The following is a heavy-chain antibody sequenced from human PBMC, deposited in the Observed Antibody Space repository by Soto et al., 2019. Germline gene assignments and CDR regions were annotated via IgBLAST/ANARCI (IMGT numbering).Heavy chain of an antibody. D-gene: IGHD2-21*02. CDR2: IYYSGST. CDR1: GGSLSGYD. J-gene: IGHJ4*02. Sequence: SETLSLTCSVSGGSLSGYDLSWIRQTPEKGLEWIGYIYYSGSTNYNPSLKSRVTMLIDMSKNQFSLKLTSVSAADTAVYYCVRHTCPIDCYSLGYWGLGTLVTVSS. CDR3: VRHTCPIDCYSLGY. V-gene: IGHV4-59*01.